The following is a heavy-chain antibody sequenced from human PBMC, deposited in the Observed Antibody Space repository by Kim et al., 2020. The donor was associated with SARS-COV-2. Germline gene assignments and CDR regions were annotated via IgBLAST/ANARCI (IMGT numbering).Heavy chain of an antibody. J-gene: IGHJ4*02. D-gene: IGHD2-15*01. CDR1: GGSFSDYY. CDR2: INHIGST. V-gene: IGHV4-34*01. CDR3: AKHDARYCSGGNCWYFDY. Sequence: SETLSLTCAVYGGSFSDYYWTWIRRPPGKGLEWIGEINHIGSTKHNPSLKSRVTMSVDTSKNQLSLKLTFVTAADTAVYYCAKHDARYCSGGNCWYFDYWGQGTLVTVSS.